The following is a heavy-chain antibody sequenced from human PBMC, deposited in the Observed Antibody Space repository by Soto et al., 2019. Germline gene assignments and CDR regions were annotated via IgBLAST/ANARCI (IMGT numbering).Heavy chain of an antibody. Sequence: SETLSLTCTVSGGSISSRSYYWGWIRQPPGKGLEWIGSIYCSGNAYYNPSLKRRVAVSVDTSKNQFSLKVTSVTATDTAVYYCARHKDTSSRYLLPDFWGQGTLVTVSS. CDR1: GGSISSRSYY. D-gene: IGHD6-13*01. J-gene: IGHJ4*02. V-gene: IGHV4-39*01. CDR3: ARHKDTSSRYLLPDF. CDR2: IYCSGNA.